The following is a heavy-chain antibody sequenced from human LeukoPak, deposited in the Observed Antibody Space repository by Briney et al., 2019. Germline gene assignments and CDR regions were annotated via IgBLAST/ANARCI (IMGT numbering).Heavy chain of an antibody. CDR1: GGSISSYF. Sequence: SETLSLTCTVSGGSISSYFWSWIRQPPGKGLQWIGYIYYSGSTNYNPSLKSRVTMSVDTSKNQFSLKLNSVTAADTAVYYCARDYDVLTAYPPTQLFDPWGQGTLVTVSS. V-gene: IGHV4-59*12. CDR3: ARDYDVLTAYPPTQLFDP. D-gene: IGHD3-9*01. J-gene: IGHJ5*02. CDR2: IYYSGST.